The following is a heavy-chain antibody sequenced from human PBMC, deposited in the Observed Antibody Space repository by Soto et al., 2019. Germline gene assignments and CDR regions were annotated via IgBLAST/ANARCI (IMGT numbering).Heavy chain of an antibody. D-gene: IGHD1-1*01. V-gene: IGHV1-18*01. CDR1: GYTFTSYG. J-gene: IGHJ6*02. Sequence: ASVKVSCKASGYTFTSYGISWVRQAPGQGLEWMGWISAYNGNTNYAQKLQGRVTMTTDTSTSTAYMELRSLRSDDTAVYYCARVPGTTGFLVTAYGMDVWGQGTKVTVS. CDR3: ARVPGTTGFLVTAYGMDV. CDR2: ISAYNGNT.